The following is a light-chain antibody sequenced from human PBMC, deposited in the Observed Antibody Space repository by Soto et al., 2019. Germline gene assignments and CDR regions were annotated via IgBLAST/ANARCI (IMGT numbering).Light chain of an antibody. Sequence: QSALTQPASVSGSPGRPITISCTGTSSDVGGYNYVSWYQQHPGKAPKLMIYEVSNRPSGVSNRFSGSKSGNTASLTISGLQAEDEADYYCSSYTSSSTQVFGTGTKVTVL. CDR2: EVS. J-gene: IGLJ1*01. CDR3: SSYTSSSTQV. CDR1: SSDVGGYNY. V-gene: IGLV2-14*01.